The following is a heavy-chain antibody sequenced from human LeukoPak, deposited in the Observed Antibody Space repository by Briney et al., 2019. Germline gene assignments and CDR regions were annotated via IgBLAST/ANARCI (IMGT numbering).Heavy chain of an antibody. CDR2: IFYSGST. D-gene: IGHD3-3*01. Sequence: SETLSLTCTVSSGSISTSNYYWGWVRQPPGEALEWIGNIFYSGSTYYSPSLKSRVTISVDMSKNYFPLRLSSVTVADTAVYYCASSNYDGDYWGQGTLVTVSS. V-gene: IGHV4-39*06. CDR1: SGSISTSNYY. CDR3: ASSNYDGDY. J-gene: IGHJ4*02.